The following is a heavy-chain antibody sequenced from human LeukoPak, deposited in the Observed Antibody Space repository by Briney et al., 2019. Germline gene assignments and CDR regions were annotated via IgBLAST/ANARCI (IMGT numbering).Heavy chain of an antibody. CDR1: GFTFSNYA. CDR3: ATYGGYVLGYFDY. J-gene: IGHJ4*02. V-gene: IGHV3-23*01. CDR2: ISGNGGGT. Sequence: GGSLRLSCAASGFTFSNYAMSWVRQAPGKGLEWVSGISGNGGGTYYADSVKGRFTISRDNSKNTLYLQMNRLRAEDTAVYYCATYGGYVLGYFDYWGQGTLVTVSS. D-gene: IGHD5-12*01.